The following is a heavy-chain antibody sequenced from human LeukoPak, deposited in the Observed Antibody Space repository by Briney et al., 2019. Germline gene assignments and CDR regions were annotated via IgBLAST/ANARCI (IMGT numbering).Heavy chain of an antibody. Sequence: ASVKVSCKASGYTFTGYYMHWVRQAPGQGLEWMGRINPNSGGTSYARKFQGRVTMTRDTSISTAYMELSRLRSDDTAVYYCARGRITMVRGVIISYYMDVWGKGTTVTVSS. CDR1: GYTFTGYY. J-gene: IGHJ6*03. CDR3: ARGRITMVRGVIISYYMDV. CDR2: INPNSGGT. V-gene: IGHV1-2*06. D-gene: IGHD3-10*01.